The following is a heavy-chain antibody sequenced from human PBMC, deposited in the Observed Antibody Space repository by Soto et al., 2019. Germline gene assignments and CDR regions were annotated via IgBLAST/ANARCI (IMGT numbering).Heavy chain of an antibody. V-gene: IGHV4-4*02. Sequence: QVQLQESGPGLVKPSGTLSLTCAVSGGSISSSNWWSWVRQPPGKGLEWIGEIYHSGSTNYNPSLKRRVTISVDKCKNQFSLKLRSVTAADTAVYYCASLPSYSSSWYVGYWGQGTLVTVSS. CDR1: GGSISSSNW. D-gene: IGHD6-13*01. J-gene: IGHJ4*02. CDR2: IYHSGST. CDR3: ASLPSYSSSWYVGY.